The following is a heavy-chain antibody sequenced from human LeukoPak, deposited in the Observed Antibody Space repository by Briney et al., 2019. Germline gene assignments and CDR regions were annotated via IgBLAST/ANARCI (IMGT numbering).Heavy chain of an antibody. V-gene: IGHV3-15*04. CDR1: GFNFANVW. D-gene: IGHD3-16*01. Sequence: GGSLRLSCAASGFNFANVWMGWVRQAPGKGLEWVGRIVSKTYGETTDYAAPVKGRFTISRDDSKNTLYLQMNSLKTEDTAVYYCAQSGSYAAFDYWGQGTLVTVSS. CDR3: AQSGSYAAFDY. J-gene: IGHJ4*02. CDR2: IVSKTYGETT.